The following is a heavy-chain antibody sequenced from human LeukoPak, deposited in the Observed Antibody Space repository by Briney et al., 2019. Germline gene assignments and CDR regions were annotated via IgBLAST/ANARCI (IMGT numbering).Heavy chain of an antibody. J-gene: IGHJ4*02. CDR1: GGSISTYY. Sequence: SETLSLTCTVSGGSISTYYWNWIRQPPGKGLEWIGYIYYSGSTNYNPSLKSRVTISVDTSKNQFSLKLSSVTAADTAVYYCARQTFGDLYFDSWGQGTLVIVSS. CDR3: ARQTFGDLYFDS. V-gene: IGHV4-59*01. CDR2: IYYSGST. D-gene: IGHD3-10*01.